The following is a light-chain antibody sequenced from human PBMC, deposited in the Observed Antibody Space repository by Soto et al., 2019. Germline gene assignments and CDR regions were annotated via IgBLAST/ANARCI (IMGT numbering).Light chain of an antibody. CDR3: AAWDDSLSGPHWV. V-gene: IGLV1-47*01. CDR2: RNN. Sequence: QSVLTQPPSVSGAPGQRVTISCSGGGSNIGAGYDVYWYQQLPGTAPKLLIYRNNQRPSGVPDRFSGSKSGTSASLAISGLRSEDEADYYCAAWDDSLSGPHWVFGGGTKLTVL. CDR1: GSNIGAGYD. J-gene: IGLJ3*02.